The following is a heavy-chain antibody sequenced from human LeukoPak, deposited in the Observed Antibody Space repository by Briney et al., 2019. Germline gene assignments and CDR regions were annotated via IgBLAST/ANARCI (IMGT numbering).Heavy chain of an antibody. CDR2: ISYDGSNK. CDR1: GFTFSSYG. V-gene: IGHV3-30*18. Sequence: PGGSLRLSCAASGFTFSSYGMHWVRQAPGKGLEWVAAISYDGSNKYYADSVKGRFTISRDNSKNTLYLQMNSLRAEDTAVYYCAKDPVVYGSSWNYFDYWGQGTLVTVSS. CDR3: AKDPVVYGSSWNYFDY. J-gene: IGHJ4*02. D-gene: IGHD6-13*01.